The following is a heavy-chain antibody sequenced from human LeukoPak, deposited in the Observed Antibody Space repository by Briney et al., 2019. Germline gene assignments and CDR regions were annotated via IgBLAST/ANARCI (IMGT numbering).Heavy chain of an antibody. CDR2: IIPIFGTA. J-gene: IGHJ5*02. CDR1: GYTFTSYA. D-gene: IGHD1-26*01. V-gene: IGHV1-69*05. CDR3: ARDLSGSYFNWGFDP. Sequence: SVKVSCKASGYTFTSYAMNWVRQAPGQGLEWMGGIIPIFGTANYAQKFQGRVTITTDESTSTAYMELSSLRSEDAAVYYCARDLSGSYFNWGFDPWGQGTLVTVSS.